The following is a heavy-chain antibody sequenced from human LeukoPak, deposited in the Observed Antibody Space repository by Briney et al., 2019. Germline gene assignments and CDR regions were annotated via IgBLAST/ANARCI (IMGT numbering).Heavy chain of an antibody. D-gene: IGHD1-26*01. J-gene: IGHJ4*02. Sequence: PGGSLRLSCAVSGFTFSTYAMTWVRQAPGKGLEWVSGISAGGDRTYYADSVKGRFTISRDNSKNTLYLQMNSLRAEDTAEYYCARSTVGTSCCTAVDYWGQGTLVTVSS. CDR3: ARSTVGTSCCTAVDY. CDR1: GFTFSTYA. V-gene: IGHV3-23*01. CDR2: ISAGGDRT.